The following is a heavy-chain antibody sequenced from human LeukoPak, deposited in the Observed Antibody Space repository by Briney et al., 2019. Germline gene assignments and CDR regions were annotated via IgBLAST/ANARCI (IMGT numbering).Heavy chain of an antibody. CDR3: ARRPPGAPFDY. CDR1: GGSFSGYY. V-gene: IGHV4-34*01. J-gene: IGHJ4*02. Sequence: PSETLSLTCAVYGGSFSGYYWSWIRQPPGKGLEWIGEINHSGSTNYNPSLKSRVTISVDTSNNQFSLKLSSVTAADTAVYYCARRPPGAPFDYWGQGTLVTVSS. CDR2: INHSGST. D-gene: IGHD1-26*01.